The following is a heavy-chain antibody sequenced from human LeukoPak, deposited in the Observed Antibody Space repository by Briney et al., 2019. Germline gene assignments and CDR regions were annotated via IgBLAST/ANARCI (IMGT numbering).Heavy chain of an antibody. CDR1: GFTFSSYS. V-gene: IGHV3-48*01. J-gene: IGHJ6*03. Sequence: GGSLRLSCAASGFTFSSYSMNWVRQAPGKGLEWVSYISSSSSTIYYADSVKGRFTISRDNAKNSLYLQMNSLRAEDTAVYYCVRDRSLGSQFYYYIDVWGKGTTVTVSS. CDR2: ISSSSSTI. CDR3: VRDRSLGSQFYYYIDV. D-gene: IGHD3-10*01.